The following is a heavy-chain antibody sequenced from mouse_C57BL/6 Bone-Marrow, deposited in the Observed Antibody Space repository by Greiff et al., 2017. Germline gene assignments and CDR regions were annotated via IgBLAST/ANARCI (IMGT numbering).Heavy chain of an antibody. D-gene: IGHD1-1*01. J-gene: IGHJ4*01. Sequence: QVQLQQPGAELVRPGSSVKLSCKASGYTFTSYWMHWVKQRPIQGLEWIGNIYPSDSDTHYNQKFKDKATLTVDKSSSTAYMQLSSLTSEDSAVYYYARSQIVITTVGATGNYAMDYWGQGTSVTVAA. V-gene: IGHV1-52*01. CDR2: IYPSDSDT. CDR1: GYTFTSYW. CDR3: ARSQIVITTVGATGNYAMDY.